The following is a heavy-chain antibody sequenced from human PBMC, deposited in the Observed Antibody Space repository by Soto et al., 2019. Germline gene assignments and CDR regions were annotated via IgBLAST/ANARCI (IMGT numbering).Heavy chain of an antibody. D-gene: IGHD3-16*01. Sequence: ASVKVSCKASGYTFTSYAMHWVRQAPGQRLEWMGWINAGNGNTKYSQKFQGRVTITRDTSASTAYMELSSLRSEDTAVYYCAREGDLYYYYGMDVWRQGTTVTVSS. CDR1: GYTFTSYA. J-gene: IGHJ6*02. CDR3: AREGDLYYYYGMDV. V-gene: IGHV1-3*01. CDR2: INAGNGNT.